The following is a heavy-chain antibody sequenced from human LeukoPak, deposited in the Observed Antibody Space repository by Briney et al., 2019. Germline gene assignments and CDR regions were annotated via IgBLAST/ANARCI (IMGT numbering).Heavy chain of an antibody. CDR1: GGSFSGYY. CDR3: ARANMVYAIRYYYYYMDV. V-gene: IGHV4-34*01. J-gene: IGHJ6*03. CDR2: INHSGST. D-gene: IGHD2-8*01. Sequence: SETLSLTCAVYGGSFSGYYWSWIRQPPGKGLEWIGEINHSGSTNYNPSLKSRVTISVDTSKNQFSLKLSSVTAADTAVYHCARANMVYAIRYYYYYMDVWGKGTTVTVSS.